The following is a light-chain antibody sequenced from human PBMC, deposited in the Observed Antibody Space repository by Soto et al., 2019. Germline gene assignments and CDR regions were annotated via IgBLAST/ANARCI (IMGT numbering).Light chain of an antibody. CDR3: NSYTGSSPLYV. J-gene: IGLJ1*01. V-gene: IGLV2-14*01. CDR1: SSDVGKYNY. CDR2: EVS. Sequence: QSVLTQPASVSGSPGQSITISCTGTSSDVGKYNYVSWYQHHPGKAPKLIIYEVSNRPSGVSNRFTGSKSGNTASLTISGLQAEDEADYYCNSYTGSSPLYVFGTGTKVTGL.